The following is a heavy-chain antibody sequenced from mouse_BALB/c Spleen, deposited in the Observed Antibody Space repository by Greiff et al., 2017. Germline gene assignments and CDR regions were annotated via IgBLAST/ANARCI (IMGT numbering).Heavy chain of an antibody. Sequence: VQLQQSGAELVRPGALVKLSCKASGFNIKDYYMHWVKQRPEQGLEWIGWIDPENGNTIYDPKFQGKASITADTSSNTAYLQLSSLTSEDTAVYYCARRCQRGFAYWGQGTLVTVSA. CDR2: IDPENGNT. D-gene: IGHD6-1*01. V-gene: IGHV14-1*02. CDR3: ARRCQRGFAY. CDR1: GFNIKDYY. J-gene: IGHJ3*01.